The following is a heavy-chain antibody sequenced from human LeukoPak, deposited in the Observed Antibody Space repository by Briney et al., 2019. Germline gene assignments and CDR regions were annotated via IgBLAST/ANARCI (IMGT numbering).Heavy chain of an antibody. CDR1: GYTFTSYY. D-gene: IGHD5-18*01. Sequence: ASVKVPCKASGYTFTSYYMHWVRQAPGQGLEWMGIINPSGGSTSYAQKFQGRVTMTRDTSTSTVYMELSSLRSEDTAVCYCARHYGYNYFDYWGQGTLVTVSS. CDR2: INPSGGST. V-gene: IGHV1-46*01. J-gene: IGHJ4*02. CDR3: ARHYGYNYFDY.